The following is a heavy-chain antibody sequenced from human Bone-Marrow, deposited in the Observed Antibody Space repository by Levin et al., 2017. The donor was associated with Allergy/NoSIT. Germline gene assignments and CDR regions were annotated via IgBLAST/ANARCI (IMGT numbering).Heavy chain of an antibody. Sequence: PGESLKISCAASGFTFSDYAMSWVRQSPGKGLEWVSGITDNGRTTYYADSAKGRFTISRDNSKNTLYLDIDGLRADDTATYFCVKVATLDDWGQGTLVSVSS. J-gene: IGHJ4*02. CDR3: VKVATLDD. V-gene: IGHV3-23*01. D-gene: IGHD5-12*01. CDR1: GFTFSDYA. CDR2: ITDNGRTT.